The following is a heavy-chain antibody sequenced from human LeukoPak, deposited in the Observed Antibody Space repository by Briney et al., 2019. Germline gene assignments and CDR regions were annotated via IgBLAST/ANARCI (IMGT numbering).Heavy chain of an antibody. J-gene: IGHJ4*02. CDR2: INHSGST. V-gene: IGHV4-34*01. CDR1: GGSFSGYY. D-gene: IGHD3-10*01. CDR3: ARVWFGEPIDY. Sequence: QSSETLSLTCAVYGGSFSGYYWSWIRQPPGKGLEWIGEINHSGSTNYNPSLKSRVTTSVDTSKNQFSLKLSSVTAADTAVYYCARVWFGEPIDYWGQGTLVTVSS.